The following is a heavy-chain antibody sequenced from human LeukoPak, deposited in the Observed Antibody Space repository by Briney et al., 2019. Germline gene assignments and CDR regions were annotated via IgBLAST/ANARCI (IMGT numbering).Heavy chain of an antibody. D-gene: IGHD6-19*01. J-gene: IGHJ1*01. CDR1: GYTLTESS. Sequence: ASVKVSCKVSGYTLTESSMHWVRQAPGKGLEWMGGFDPEDGETIYAQKFQGRVTMTEDTSADTAYMELSSLRSEDTAVYFCAAGYSSGWFAKHFHYWGQGTLVTVSS. CDR3: AAGYSSGWFAKHFHY. V-gene: IGHV1-24*01. CDR2: FDPEDGET.